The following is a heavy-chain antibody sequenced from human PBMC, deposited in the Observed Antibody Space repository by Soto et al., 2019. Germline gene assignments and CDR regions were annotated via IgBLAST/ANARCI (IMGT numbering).Heavy chain of an antibody. Sequence: PSETLSLTCTVSGGSISSYYWSWIRQPPGKGLEWIGYIYYSGSTNYNPSLKSRVTISVDTSKNQFSLKLSSVTAADTAVYYCARGFKFGDYAVDYWGQGTLVTVSS. CDR3: ARGFKFGDYAVDY. J-gene: IGHJ4*02. D-gene: IGHD4-17*01. V-gene: IGHV4-59*01. CDR1: GGSISSYY. CDR2: IYYSGST.